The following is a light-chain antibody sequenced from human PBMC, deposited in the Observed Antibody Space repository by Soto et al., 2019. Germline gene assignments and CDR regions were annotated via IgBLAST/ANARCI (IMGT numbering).Light chain of an antibody. V-gene: IGKV1-9*01. CDR2: AAS. CDR1: QDISSY. Sequence: DIQLTQSPSFLSASVGDRVIITCRASQDISSYLAWYQQRPGKVSRFLTHAASSLQSGVPLRFSAAGSGTTFTLTISSLQPEDIATYYCQQLNRFPRTFGQGTKVEV. J-gene: IGKJ1*01. CDR3: QQLNRFPRT.